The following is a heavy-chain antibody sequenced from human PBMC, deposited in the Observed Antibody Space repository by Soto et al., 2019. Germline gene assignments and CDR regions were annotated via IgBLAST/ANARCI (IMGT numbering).Heavy chain of an antibody. CDR1: GDTFTTYD. CDR3: ATGRPSGSYYLIDY. CDR2: INPNSGNI. D-gene: IGHD3-10*01. V-gene: IGHV1-8*01. Sequence: ASVKVSCKASGDTFTTYDINWVRQATGHGLEWMGWINPNSGNIGYAQRFQGRVTMTRDTAIRTAYMEVSSLRSDDTAVYYCATGRPSGSYYLIDYWGQGTLVTVSS. J-gene: IGHJ4*02.